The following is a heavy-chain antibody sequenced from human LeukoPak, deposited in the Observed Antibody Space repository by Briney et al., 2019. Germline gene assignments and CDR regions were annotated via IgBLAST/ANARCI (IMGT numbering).Heavy chain of an antibody. CDR1: GYTFTGYY. J-gene: IGHJ4*02. Sequence: ASVKVSCKASGYTFTGYYMHWVRQAPRQGLEWMGWINPNSGGTNYAQKFQGRVTMTRDTSISTAYMELSRLRSDDTAVYYCARFSYYYGSGSFDYWGQGTLVTVSS. CDR3: ARFSYYYGSGSFDY. D-gene: IGHD3-10*01. V-gene: IGHV1-2*02. CDR2: INPNSGGT.